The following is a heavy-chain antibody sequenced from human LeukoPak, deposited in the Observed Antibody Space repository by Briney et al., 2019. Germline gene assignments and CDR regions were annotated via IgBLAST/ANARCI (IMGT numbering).Heavy chain of an antibody. CDR3: ARDCIVGATGECN. D-gene: IGHD1-26*01. Sequence: GGSLRLSCAASGFTFSSYGMHWVRQAPGKGLEWVAVISYDGSNKYYADSVKGRFTISRDNSKNTLYLQMNSLRAEDTAVYYCARDCIVGATGECNWGQGTLVTVSS. CDR1: GFTFSSYG. V-gene: IGHV3-30*03. CDR2: ISYDGSNK. J-gene: IGHJ4*02.